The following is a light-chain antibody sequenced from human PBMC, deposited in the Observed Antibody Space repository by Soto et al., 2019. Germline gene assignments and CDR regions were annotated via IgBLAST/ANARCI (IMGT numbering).Light chain of an antibody. J-gene: IGKJ1*01. CDR3: QQYNNWPPWT. V-gene: IGKV3-15*01. CDR2: GAS. CDR1: QSVSSN. Sequence: EIVLTQSPGTLSLSPGERAILSCRSSQSVSSNLAWYQQTPGQAPRLLIYGASTRATGIPARFSGSGSGTEFTLTISSLQSEDFAVYYCQQYNNWPPWTFGQGTKVDIK.